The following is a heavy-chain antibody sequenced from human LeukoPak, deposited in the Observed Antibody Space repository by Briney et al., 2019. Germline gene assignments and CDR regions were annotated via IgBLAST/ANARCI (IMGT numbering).Heavy chain of an antibody. V-gene: IGHV3-30*18. J-gene: IGHJ6*04. CDR1: GLTFSSYA. D-gene: IGHD2-15*01. CDR2: ISYDASNK. Sequence: TGRSLRLSCAASGLTFSSYAMHWVRQAPGKGLEWVTIISYDASNKYYADSVKGRFTISRDNSKNTLYLQLDSLRPEDTAVYYCAKSRLVAVVAAYMDVWGKGTTVTVSS. CDR3: AKSRLVAVVAAYMDV.